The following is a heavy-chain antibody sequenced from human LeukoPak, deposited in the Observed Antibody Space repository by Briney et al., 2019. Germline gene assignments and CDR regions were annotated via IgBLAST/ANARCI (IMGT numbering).Heavy chain of an antibody. CDR3: AKDLSSCSSTSCYGAPYYYYGMDV. D-gene: IGHD2-2*01. Sequence: GGSLRLSCAASGFTFSSFAMNWVRQAPGKGLEWVSYISTSSNTIHYADSVKGRFTISRDNAKNSLYLQMNSLRADDTAVYYCAKDLSSCSSTSCYGAPYYYYGMDVWGQGTTVTVSS. CDR1: GFTFSSFA. V-gene: IGHV3-48*04. CDR2: ISTSSNTI. J-gene: IGHJ6*02.